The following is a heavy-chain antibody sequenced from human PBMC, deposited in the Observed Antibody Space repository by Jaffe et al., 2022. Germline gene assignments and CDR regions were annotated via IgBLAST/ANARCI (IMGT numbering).Heavy chain of an antibody. D-gene: IGHD6-13*01. V-gene: IGHV3-30*02. Sequence: QVQLVESGGGVVQPGGSLRLSCAASGFTFSSYGMHWVRQAPGKGLEWVAFIRYDGSNKYYADSVKGRFTISRDNSKNTLYLQMNSLRAEDTAVYYCAKDKVSSAGYYYYMDVWGKGTTVTVSS. J-gene: IGHJ6*03. CDR1: GFTFSSYG. CDR3: AKDKVSSAGYYYYMDV. CDR2: IRYDGSNK.